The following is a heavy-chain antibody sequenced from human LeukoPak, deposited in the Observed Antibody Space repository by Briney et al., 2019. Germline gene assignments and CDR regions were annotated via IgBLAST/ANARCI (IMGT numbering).Heavy chain of an antibody. CDR3: ARDYCSGGTCYFHY. J-gene: IGHJ4*02. Sequence: SVTVSCKASGGTLSRFAISGVRQAPGKELAWVGRVIPIFGTTKYAQKFQGRVTITTDDSKDTAYIELGSLGCYGTGVVFCARDYCSGGTCYFHYWGQGTLVTVSS. D-gene: IGHD2-15*01. V-gene: IGHV1-69*05. CDR2: VIPIFGTT. CDR1: GGTLSRFA.